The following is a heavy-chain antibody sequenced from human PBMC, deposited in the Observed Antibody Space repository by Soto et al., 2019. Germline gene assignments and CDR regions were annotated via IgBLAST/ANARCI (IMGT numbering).Heavy chain of an antibody. CDR3: AKDSSSWQYYYYYGMDV. Sequence: EVQLLESGGGLVQPGGSLRLSCAASGFTFSSYAMSWVRQAPGKGLEWVSAISGSGGSTYYADSVKGRFTISSDNSKNTLYLQMNSLRAEDTAVYYCAKDSSSWQYYYYYGMDVWGQGTTVTVSS. CDR2: ISGSGGST. CDR1: GFTFSSYA. V-gene: IGHV3-23*01. D-gene: IGHD6-13*01. J-gene: IGHJ6*02.